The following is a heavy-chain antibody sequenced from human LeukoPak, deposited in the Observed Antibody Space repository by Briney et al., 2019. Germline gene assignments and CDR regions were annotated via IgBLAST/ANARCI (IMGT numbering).Heavy chain of an antibody. J-gene: IGHJ4*02. CDR2: IHNSGRT. CDR1: GGSVSSYY. D-gene: IGHD3-22*01. V-gene: IGHV4-59*08. Sequence: SETLSLTCSVSGGSVSSYYWSWIRQSPGKGLEWIGYIHNSGRTNYNPSLKSRVTGFVDTSKNQVSLRLSSVTAADTAVYYCARQSISGSSLSYFDYWGQGALVNVSS. CDR3: ARQSISGSSLSYFDY.